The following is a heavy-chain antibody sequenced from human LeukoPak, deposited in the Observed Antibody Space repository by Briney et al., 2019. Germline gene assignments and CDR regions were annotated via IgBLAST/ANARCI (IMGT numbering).Heavy chain of an antibody. D-gene: IGHD3-16*01. Sequence: ASVNVSCKASGYTFTSYGISWVRQAPGQGLEWMGWISAYNGNTNYAQKLQGRVTMTTDTSTSTAYMELRSLRSDDTAVYYCARDYVWGSVSTSSFDYWGQGTLVTVSS. CDR1: GYTFTSYG. CDR2: ISAYNGNT. J-gene: IGHJ4*02. CDR3: ARDYVWGSVSTSSFDY. V-gene: IGHV1-18*01.